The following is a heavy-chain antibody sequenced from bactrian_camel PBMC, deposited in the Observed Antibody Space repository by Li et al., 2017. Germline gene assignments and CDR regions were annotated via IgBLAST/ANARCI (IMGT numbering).Heavy chain of an antibody. CDR2: TDTGDGST. CDR3: AADIGLPCSWSDSGS. CDR1: GYTFNTYS. D-gene: IGHD6*01. V-gene: IGHV3S1*01. Sequence: QVQLVESGGGLVQPGGSLSLSCAASGYTFNTYSWFRQAPGQEREGVAATDTGDGSTYYLNSVEDRFTISQDNAKNALYLQMNSLKPEDTAIYYCAADIGLPCSWSDSGSWGQGTQVTVS. J-gene: IGHJ6*01.